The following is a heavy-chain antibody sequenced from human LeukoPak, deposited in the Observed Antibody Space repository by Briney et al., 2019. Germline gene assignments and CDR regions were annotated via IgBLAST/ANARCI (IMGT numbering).Heavy chain of an antibody. Sequence: ASVKVSCTASGGTFSSYAISWVRQAPGQGLEWMGGIIPIFGTANYAQKFQGRVTITADESTSTAYMELSSLRSEDTAVYYCARSSGGPFYYYYGMDVWGQGTTVTVSS. CDR3: ARSSGGPFYYYYGMDV. D-gene: IGHD3-16*01. V-gene: IGHV1-69*13. CDR2: IIPIFGTA. J-gene: IGHJ6*02. CDR1: GGTFSSYA.